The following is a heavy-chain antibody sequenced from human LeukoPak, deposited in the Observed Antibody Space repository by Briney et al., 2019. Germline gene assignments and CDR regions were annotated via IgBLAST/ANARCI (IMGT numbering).Heavy chain of an antibody. CDR3: ARPARSGIYYPDAFEN. D-gene: IGHD3-10*01. CDR2: ISSSGTAT. J-gene: IGHJ3*02. CDR1: GFTFDDYY. Sequence: PGGSLRLSCTASGFTFDDYYITWIRQAPAKGLDWVAYISSSGTATYYADSVKGRFTISRDNAKNSLYLQMDSLKAEDTAMYYCARPARSGIYYPDAFENWGQGTMVTVSS. V-gene: IGHV3-11*04.